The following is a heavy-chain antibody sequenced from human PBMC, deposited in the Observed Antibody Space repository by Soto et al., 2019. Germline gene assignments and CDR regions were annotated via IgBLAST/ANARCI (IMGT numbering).Heavy chain of an antibody. CDR1: GFTFSGAA. J-gene: IGHJ4*02. Sequence: EVQLVESGGGLFQAGGSLKLSCAASGFTFSGAAMHWVRQASGKGLEWVGRIRSKFNSYATEYGASVKGRFTISRDDSKNTAYLQMNSLKTEDTAVYYCTRRAYTSGWHFDYWGQGTLVTVSS. CDR2: IRSKFNSYAT. CDR3: TRRAYTSGWHFDY. D-gene: IGHD6-19*01. V-gene: IGHV3-73*01.